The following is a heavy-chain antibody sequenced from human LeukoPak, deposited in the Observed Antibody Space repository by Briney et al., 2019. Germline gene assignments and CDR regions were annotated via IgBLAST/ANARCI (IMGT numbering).Heavy chain of an antibody. D-gene: IGHD3-22*01. J-gene: IGHJ4*02. CDR1: GFTFSDYY. CDR3: ASFYDSSGYYYGIDY. CDR2: ISSSGSTI. V-gene: IGHV3-11*01. Sequence: GGSLRLSCAASGFTFSDYYMSWIRQAPGKGLKWVSYISSSGSTIYYADSVKGRFTISRDNAKNSLYLQMNSLRAEDTAVYYCASFYDSSGYYYGIDYWGQGTLVTVSS.